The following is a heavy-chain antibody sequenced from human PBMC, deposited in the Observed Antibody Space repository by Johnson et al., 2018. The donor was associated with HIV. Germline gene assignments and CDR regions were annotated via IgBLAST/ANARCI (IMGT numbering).Heavy chain of an antibody. CDR2: IYSGGST. V-gene: IGHV3-66*01. CDR1: GFTVSSNY. Sequence: EVQLVESGGGLVQPGGSLRLSCAASGFTVSSNYMSWVRQAPGKGLEWVSVIYSGGSTYYAAPVKGRFTISRDNSKNTLYLQINSLRAEDTAVYYCARSGYGSGSTHDAFDIWGQGTMVTVSS. J-gene: IGHJ3*02. CDR3: ARSGYGSGSTHDAFDI. D-gene: IGHD3-10*01.